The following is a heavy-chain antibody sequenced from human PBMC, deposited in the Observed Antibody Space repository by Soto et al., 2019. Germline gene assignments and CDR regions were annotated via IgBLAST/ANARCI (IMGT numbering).Heavy chain of an antibody. V-gene: IGHV1-3*01. CDR3: ARDLGGWPDY. D-gene: IGHD6-19*01. J-gene: IGHJ4*02. Sequence: QVQLVQSGAEVKKPGASVKVSCKASGYTFTSYAIHWVRQAPGQRLEWMGWINAGNGNTKYSQKFQDRVTITRDTSASTGYMELSSLRSEDTAVYYCARDLGGWPDYWGQGTVVTVSS. CDR1: GYTFTSYA. CDR2: INAGNGNT.